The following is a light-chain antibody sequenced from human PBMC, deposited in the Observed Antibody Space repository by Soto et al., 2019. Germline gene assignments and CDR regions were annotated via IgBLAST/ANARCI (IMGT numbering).Light chain of an antibody. J-gene: IGLJ2*01. CDR1: SSNIGADYD. V-gene: IGLV1-40*01. Sequence: QSVLTQPPSVSGAPGQRVIISCTGSSSNIGADYDVYWYQQLPGTAPKLIIYGTRHRPSGVPDRFSGSKSGSSASLAITGLQVEDEANDFCQSYYSRLSYPGVFGGGTKLTVL. CDR3: QSYYSRLSYPGV. CDR2: GTR.